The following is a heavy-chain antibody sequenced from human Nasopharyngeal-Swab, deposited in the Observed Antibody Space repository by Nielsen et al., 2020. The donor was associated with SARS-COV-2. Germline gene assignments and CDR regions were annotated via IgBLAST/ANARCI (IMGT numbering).Heavy chain of an antibody. Sequence: ASVKVSCKASGYTFTSYDINWVRRATGQGLEWMGWMNPNSGNTGYAQKFQGRVTMTRNTSISTAYMELSSLRSEDTAVYYCARVYCSSTSCRGYFDYWGQGTLVTVSS. CDR2: MNPNSGNT. V-gene: IGHV1-8*01. D-gene: IGHD2-2*01. CDR3: ARVYCSSTSCRGYFDY. J-gene: IGHJ4*02. CDR1: GYTFTSYD.